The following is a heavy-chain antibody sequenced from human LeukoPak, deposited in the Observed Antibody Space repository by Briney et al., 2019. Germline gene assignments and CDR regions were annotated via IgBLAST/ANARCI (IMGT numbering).Heavy chain of an antibody. Sequence: PGGSLRLSCAASGFTFSSYSMNWVRQAPGKGLEWVSYISSSSSTIYYADSVKGRFTISRDNAKNSLYPQKNSLRAEDTAVYYCARRGPYCSSTSCYPGPPAYYYMDVWGKGTTVTVSS. CDR2: ISSSSSTI. J-gene: IGHJ6*03. CDR1: GFTFSSYS. D-gene: IGHD2-2*01. V-gene: IGHV3-48*04. CDR3: ARRGPYCSSTSCYPGPPAYYYMDV.